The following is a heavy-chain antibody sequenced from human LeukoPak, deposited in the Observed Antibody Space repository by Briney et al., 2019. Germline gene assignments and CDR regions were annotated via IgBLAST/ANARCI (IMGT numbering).Heavy chain of an antibody. Sequence: HPGGSLRLSCAPSGFPFSRYAMLWVRQAPRKGLEWGAVISYDERNKYCRDFVKGRFTIARDNSKSALYLQMKSLRAEDTAVYYCAREASDYYGSGSYYDVDYYFDYWGQGTLVTVSS. CDR1: GFPFSRYA. D-gene: IGHD3-10*01. V-gene: IGHV3-30*04. CDR3: AREASDYYGSGSYYDVDYYFDY. J-gene: IGHJ4*02. CDR2: ISYDERNK.